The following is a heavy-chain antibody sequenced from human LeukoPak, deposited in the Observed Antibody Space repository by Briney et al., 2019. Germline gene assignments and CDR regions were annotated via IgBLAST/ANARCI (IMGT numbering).Heavy chain of an antibody. J-gene: IGHJ4*02. CDR3: AGYDHSNYLAY. CDR1: GVTISSNY. D-gene: IGHD4-11*01. Sequence: SSETLSLTCTVSGVTISSNYWSWIRQPPGKGLEWNGLEWIGYIHANGDTNYNPSLNRRVTMSLDSSRRHLSLNLSSLTAADTAVYFCAGYDHSNYLAYWGQGILVTVSS. V-gene: IGHV4-4*08. CDR2: IHANGDT.